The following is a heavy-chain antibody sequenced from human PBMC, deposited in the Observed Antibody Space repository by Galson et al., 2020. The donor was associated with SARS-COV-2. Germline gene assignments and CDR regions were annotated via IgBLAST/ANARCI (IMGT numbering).Heavy chain of an antibody. CDR1: GFTFSSYA. J-gene: IGHJ6*02. CDR3: ARERGYCSSTSCLYYYYGMDV. V-gene: IGHV3-30-3*01. D-gene: IGHD2-2*01. Sequence: GGSLRLSCAASGFTFSSYAMHWVRQAPGKGLEWVAVISYDGSNKYYADSVKGRFTISRDNSKNTLYLQMNSLRAEDTAVYYCARERGYCSSTSCLYYYYGMDVWGQGTTVTVSS. CDR2: ISYDGSNK.